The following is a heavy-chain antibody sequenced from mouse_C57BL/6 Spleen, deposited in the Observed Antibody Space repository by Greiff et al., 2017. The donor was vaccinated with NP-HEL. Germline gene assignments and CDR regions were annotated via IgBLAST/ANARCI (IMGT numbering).Heavy chain of an antibody. J-gene: IGHJ1*03. CDR2: INPNNGGT. CDR3: ARRGPSTVVAHWYFDV. V-gene: IGHV1-18*01. D-gene: IGHD1-1*01. Sequence: EVQLQQSGPELVKPGASVKIPCKASGYTFTDYNMDWVKQSHGKSLEWIGDINPNNGGTIYNQKFKGKATLTVDKSSSTAYMELRSLTSEDTAVYYCARRGPSTVVAHWYFDVWGTGTTVTVSS. CDR1: GYTFTDYN.